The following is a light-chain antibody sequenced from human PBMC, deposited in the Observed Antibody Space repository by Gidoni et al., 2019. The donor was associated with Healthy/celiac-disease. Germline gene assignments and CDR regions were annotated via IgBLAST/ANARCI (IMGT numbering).Light chain of an antibody. CDR1: QSVSSSY. Sequence: ELVSTQSPGTLSLSPGERATLSCRASQSVSSSYLAWYQQKPGQAPRLLIYGASSRATGIPDRVSGSGSGTDFTLTISRLEPEDFAVYYCQQYGSSPPLTFGGGTKVEIK. J-gene: IGKJ4*01. V-gene: IGKV3-20*01. CDR2: GAS. CDR3: QQYGSSPPLT.